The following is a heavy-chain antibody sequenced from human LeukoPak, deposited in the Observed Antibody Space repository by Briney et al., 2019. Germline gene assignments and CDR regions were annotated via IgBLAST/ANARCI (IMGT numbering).Heavy chain of an antibody. CDR1: GGSISSYY. V-gene: IGHV4-59*01. CDR3: ARSYGDYLNFDY. D-gene: IGHD2-21*01. Sequence: SETLSLTYTVSGGSISSYYWSWIRQPPGKGLEWIGYVYYSGSTNCNPSLKSRVTISVDTSKNQFSLNLTSVTAADTAMYYCARSYGDYLNFDYWGQGSLVTVSS. CDR2: VYYSGST. J-gene: IGHJ4*02.